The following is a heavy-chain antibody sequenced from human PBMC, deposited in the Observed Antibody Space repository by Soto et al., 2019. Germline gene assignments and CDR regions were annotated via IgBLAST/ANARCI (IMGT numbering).Heavy chain of an antibody. D-gene: IGHD3-3*01. CDR3: AKSEREVTIFGVVITGAFDI. J-gene: IGHJ3*02. CDR1: GFTFSSYG. CDR2: ISYDGSNK. Sequence: GGSLRLSCAASGFTFSSYGMHWVRQAPGKGLEWVAVISYDGSNKYYADSVKGRFTISRDNSKNTLYLQMNSLRAEDTAVYYCAKSEREVTIFGVVITGAFDIWGQGTMVTVSS. V-gene: IGHV3-30*18.